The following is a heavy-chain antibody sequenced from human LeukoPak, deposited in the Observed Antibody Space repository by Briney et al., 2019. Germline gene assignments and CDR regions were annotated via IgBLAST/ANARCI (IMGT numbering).Heavy chain of an antibody. V-gene: IGHV3-9*01. CDR3: AKGRVEMATPPDF. Sequence: GGSLRLSCAASGFTFSSAAMHWVRQAPGKGLEWVSGISWNSGSIAYADSVKGRFTISRDNAKNSLYLQMNSLRAEDTALYYCAKGRVEMATPPDFWGQGALVTVSS. D-gene: IGHD5-24*01. CDR2: ISWNSGSI. CDR1: GFTFSSAA. J-gene: IGHJ4*02.